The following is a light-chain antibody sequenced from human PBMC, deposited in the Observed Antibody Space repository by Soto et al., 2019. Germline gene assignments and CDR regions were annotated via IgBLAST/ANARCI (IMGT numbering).Light chain of an antibody. CDR2: DAS. Sequence: EIVLTQSPATLSLSPGERATLSCRASQSVSGYLAWYHQKPGQAPRLLIYDASNRATGIPARFSGSGSGTDFTFTLSSLEPEDFSVYYCQQRSDWLVTFGGGTKVEIK. J-gene: IGKJ4*01. CDR3: QQRSDWLVT. V-gene: IGKV3-11*01. CDR1: QSVSGY.